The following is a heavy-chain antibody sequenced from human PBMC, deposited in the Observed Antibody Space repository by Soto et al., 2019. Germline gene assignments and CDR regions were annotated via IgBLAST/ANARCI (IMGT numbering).Heavy chain of an antibody. CDR3: ARERYYYGSGDY. D-gene: IGHD3-10*01. Sequence: GGSLRLSCAASGFTFSTYWMSWVRQAPGKGLEWVANIKEDGSEKNYVDSVKGQFTISRDNAKNSLYLQMNSLRAEDTAVYYCARERYYYGSGDYWGQGTLVTVSS. J-gene: IGHJ4*02. CDR2: IKEDGSEK. CDR1: GFTFSTYW. V-gene: IGHV3-7*01.